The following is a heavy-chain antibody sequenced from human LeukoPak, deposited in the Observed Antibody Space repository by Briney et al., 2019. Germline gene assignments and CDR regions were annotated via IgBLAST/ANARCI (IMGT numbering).Heavy chain of an antibody. V-gene: IGHV3-48*03. CDR3: TRGGMVPD. Sequence: PGGSLRLSCAASGFTFTSYEMNWVRQAPGKGLEWVSYISSSGTTIYYADSVKGRFTISRDNAKNSLYLQMNSLRAEDTDVYFCTRGGMVPDWGQGTLVTVSS. CDR1: GFTFTSYE. D-gene: IGHD4/OR15-4a*01. J-gene: IGHJ4*02. CDR2: ISSSGTTI.